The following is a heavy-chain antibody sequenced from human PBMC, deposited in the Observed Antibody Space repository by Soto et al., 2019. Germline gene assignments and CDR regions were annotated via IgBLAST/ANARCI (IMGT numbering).Heavy chain of an antibody. J-gene: IGHJ6*02. D-gene: IGHD3-10*01. V-gene: IGHV1-18*04. CDR3: ARDRALWFGEQMDYYGMGV. CDR1: GYTFTSYG. Sequence: QVQLVQSGAEAKKPGASVKVSCKASGYTFTSYGISWVGQAPGQGLEWMGWISAYNGNTNYAQKIQGRVTMTTDTPTSTAYMELRSLRSDDTAVYYCARDRALWFGEQMDYYGMGVWGQGTTVTVSS. CDR2: ISAYNGNT.